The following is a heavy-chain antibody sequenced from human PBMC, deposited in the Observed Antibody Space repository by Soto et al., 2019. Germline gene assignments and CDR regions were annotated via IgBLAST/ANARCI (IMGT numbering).Heavy chain of an antibody. J-gene: IGHJ6*02. CDR1: GFTFSSYA. CDR3: ARESRGYYDSSGYLRGGGFYYSGMDV. D-gene: IGHD3-22*01. CDR2: ISYDGSNK. Sequence: VGSLRLSCAASGFTFSSYAMHWVRQAPGKGLEWVAVISYDGSNKYYADSVKGRFTISRDNSKNTLYLQMNSLRAEDTAVYYCARESRGYYDSSGYLRGGGFYYSGMDVWGQGTTVTVSS. V-gene: IGHV3-30-3*01.